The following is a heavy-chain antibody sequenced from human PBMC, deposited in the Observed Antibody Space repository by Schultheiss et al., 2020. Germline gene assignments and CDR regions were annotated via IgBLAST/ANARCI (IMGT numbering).Heavy chain of an antibody. J-gene: IGHJ4*02. Sequence: TLSLTCAVYGGSFSGYYWSWIRQPPGKALEWLALIDWDDDKYYSTSLKTRLTISKDTSKNQVVLTMTNMDPVDTATYYCARLPDYYDSSGYYDYWGQGTLVTVSS. D-gene: IGHD3-22*01. V-gene: IGHV2-70*01. CDR2: IDWDDDK. CDR3: ARLPDYYDSSGYYDY. CDR1: GGSFSGYY.